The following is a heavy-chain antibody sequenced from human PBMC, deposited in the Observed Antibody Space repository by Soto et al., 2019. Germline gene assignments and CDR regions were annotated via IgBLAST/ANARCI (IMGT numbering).Heavy chain of an antibody. J-gene: IGHJ6*02. CDR3: ARGDSGYDLGYYYYGMDV. CDR2: ISSSSSTI. CDR1: GFTFSSYS. D-gene: IGHD5-12*01. Sequence: EVQLVESGGGLVQPGGSLRLSCAASGFTFSSYSMNWVRKAPGKGLEWVSYISSSSSTIYYADSVKGRFTISRDNAKNSLYLQMNSLRDEDTAVYYCARGDSGYDLGYYYYGMDVWGQGTTVTVSS. V-gene: IGHV3-48*02.